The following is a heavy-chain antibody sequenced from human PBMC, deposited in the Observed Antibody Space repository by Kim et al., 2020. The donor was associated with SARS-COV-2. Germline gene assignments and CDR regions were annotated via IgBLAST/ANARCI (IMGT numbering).Heavy chain of an antibody. D-gene: IGHD3-10*01. Sequence: IGNAGTVRGRYTISRDDAKNSLDLQMNSLTAEETAVYFCVRDHDGAFDYWGQGTLVTVSS. V-gene: IGHV3-21*01. J-gene: IGHJ4*02. CDR2: I. CDR3: VRDHDGAFDY.